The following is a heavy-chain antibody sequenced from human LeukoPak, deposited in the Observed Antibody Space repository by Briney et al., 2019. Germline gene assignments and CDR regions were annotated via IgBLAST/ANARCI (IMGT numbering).Heavy chain of an antibody. CDR1: GVSVSTNY. CDR3: ARGALYDSSGYRLEDY. D-gene: IGHD3-22*01. CDR2: VYAGGGT. V-gene: IGHV3-53*01. J-gene: IGHJ4*02. Sequence: QSGGSLRLSCVVSGVSVSTNYMSWVRQAPGKGLEWVSVVYAGGGTYYADFVKGRFIISRDDSENTLYLQMNSLRVDDTAVYYCARGALYDSSGYRLEDYWGQGTLVTVSS.